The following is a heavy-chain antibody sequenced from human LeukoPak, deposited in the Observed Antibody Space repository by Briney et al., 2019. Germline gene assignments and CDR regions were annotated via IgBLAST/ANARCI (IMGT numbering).Heavy chain of an antibody. D-gene: IGHD1-26*01. CDR3: AKGTTVVGVHGGFDY. CDR1: GFTFSSYS. V-gene: IGHV3-48*01. CDR2: ISSSSSTI. Sequence: PGGSLRLSCAASGFTFSSYSMNWVRQAPGKGLEWVSYISSSSSTIYYADSVKGRFTISRDNSKNTLYLQMNSLRAEDTAVYYCAKGTTVVGVHGGFDYWGQGTLVTVSS. J-gene: IGHJ4*02.